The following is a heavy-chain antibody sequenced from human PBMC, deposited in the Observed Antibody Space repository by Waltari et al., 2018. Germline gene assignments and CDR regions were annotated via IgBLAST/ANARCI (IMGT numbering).Heavy chain of an antibody. J-gene: IGHJ4*02. Sequence: EVQLVESGGGLVQPGGSLRLSCAASGFTFSSYSMNWVRQAPGKGLEWVSYISSSSSTIYYADAVKGRFTISRDNAKNSLYLQMNSLRAEDTAVYYCARVPALYCSGGSCYSPDYWGQGTLVTVSS. V-gene: IGHV3-48*04. D-gene: IGHD2-15*01. CDR2: ISSSSSTI. CDR1: GFTFSSYS. CDR3: ARVPALYCSGGSCYSPDY.